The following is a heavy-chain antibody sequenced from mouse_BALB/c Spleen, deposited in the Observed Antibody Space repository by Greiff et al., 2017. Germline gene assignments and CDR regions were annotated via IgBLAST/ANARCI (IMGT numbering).Heavy chain of an antibody. CDR1: GYTFTSYW. Sequence: VQLQQSGAELARPGASVKMSCKASGYTFTSYWMHWVKQRPGQGLEWIGEINPSNGRTNYNEKFKSKATLTVDKSSSTAYMQLSSLTSEDSAVYYCARRVYYAMDYWGQGTSVTVSS. J-gene: IGHJ4*01. CDR3: ARRVYYAMDY. CDR2: INPSNGRT. V-gene: IGHV1S81*02.